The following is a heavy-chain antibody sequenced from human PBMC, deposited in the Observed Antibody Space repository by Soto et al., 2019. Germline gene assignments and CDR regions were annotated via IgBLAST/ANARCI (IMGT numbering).Heavy chain of an antibody. Sequence: SETLSLTCTVSGDSISSYYWSWIRQPPGKGLEWIGYIYYSGSTNYNPSLKSRVTISVDTSKNHFSLKLSSVTAADTAVYYCARSRGGYFYYWGQGTLVTVSS. J-gene: IGHJ4*02. CDR2: IYYSGST. CDR1: GDSISSYY. CDR3: ARSRGGYFYY. D-gene: IGHD3-22*01. V-gene: IGHV4-59*01.